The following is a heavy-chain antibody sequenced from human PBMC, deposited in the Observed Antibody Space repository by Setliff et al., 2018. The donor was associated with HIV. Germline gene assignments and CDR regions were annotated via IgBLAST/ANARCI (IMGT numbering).Heavy chain of an antibody. CDR1: GYTFTDYA. J-gene: IGHJ1*01. V-gene: IGHV7-4-1*02. CDR2: INTNTGNP. CDR3: ARVGVDSQEYFQH. Sequence: GASVKVSCKASGYTFTDYAMNWVRQAPGQGLEWMGWINTNTGNPTYAQGFTGRFVFSLDTSVSTAYLQINSLKAEDTAIYYCARVGVDSQEYFQHWGQGTLVTVSS. D-gene: IGHD3-3*01.